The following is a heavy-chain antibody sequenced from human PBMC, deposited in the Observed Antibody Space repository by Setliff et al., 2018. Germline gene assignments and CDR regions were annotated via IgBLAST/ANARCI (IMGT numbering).Heavy chain of an antibody. V-gene: IGHV1-18*01. Sequence: GASVKVPCKASGYSFTSYGISWVRQAPGQGLEWMGWISAKNGNRNYAQKRQGRVTMTTDTSTSTAYMELRSLRSDDTAVYYCAREVLPLVREEAFYIWGQGTMVTVSS. D-gene: IGHD2-2*01. CDR3: AREVLPLVREEAFYI. CDR2: ISAKNGNR. J-gene: IGHJ3*02. CDR1: GYSFTSYG.